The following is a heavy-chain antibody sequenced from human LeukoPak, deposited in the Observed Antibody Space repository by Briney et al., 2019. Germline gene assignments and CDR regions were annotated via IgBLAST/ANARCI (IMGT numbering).Heavy chain of an antibody. D-gene: IGHD4-17*01. V-gene: IGHV3-48*03. Sequence: PGGSLRLSCAASGFTFSSYEMNWVRQAPGKGLEWVSYISSSGSTIYYADSVKGRFTISRDNAKNSLYLQMNSLRAEDTAVYYCARAMRLTVTTAGYFDYWGQGTLVTVSS. CDR1: GFTFSSYE. CDR2: ISSSGSTI. CDR3: ARAMRLTVTTAGYFDY. J-gene: IGHJ4*02.